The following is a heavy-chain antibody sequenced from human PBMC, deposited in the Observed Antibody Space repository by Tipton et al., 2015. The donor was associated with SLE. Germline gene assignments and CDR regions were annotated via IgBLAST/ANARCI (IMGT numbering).Heavy chain of an antibody. J-gene: IGHJ4*02. V-gene: IGHV3-30*02. CDR2: IRADGSNK. Sequence: GSLRLSCAASGFTYSGYAMLWVRQAPGKGLEWVAFIRADGSNKDYADSVKGRFTISRDNSKNTLYLQMNRLRVEDTAVYYCAGGTGAYFDHWGQGTLVTVSS. CDR1: GFTYSGYA. D-gene: IGHD3-16*01. CDR3: AGGTGAYFDH.